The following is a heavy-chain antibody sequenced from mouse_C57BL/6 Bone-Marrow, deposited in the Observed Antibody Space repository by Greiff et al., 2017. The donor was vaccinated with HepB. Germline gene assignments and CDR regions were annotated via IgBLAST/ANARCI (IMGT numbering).Heavy chain of an antibody. D-gene: IGHD2-1*01. Sequence: VQLQQPGAELVRPGTSVKLSCKASGYTFTSYWMHWVKQRPGQGLEWIGVIDPSDSYTNYNQKFKGKATLTVDTSSSTAYMQLSSLTSEDSAVYYCASRDGNYWYFDVWGTGTTVTVSS. CDR2: IDPSDSYT. V-gene: IGHV1-59*01. J-gene: IGHJ1*03. CDR3: ASRDGNYWYFDV. CDR1: GYTFTSYW.